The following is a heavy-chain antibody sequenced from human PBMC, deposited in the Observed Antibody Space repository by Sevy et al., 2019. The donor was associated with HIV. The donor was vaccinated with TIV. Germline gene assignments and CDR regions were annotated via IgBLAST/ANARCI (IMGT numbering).Heavy chain of an antibody. D-gene: IGHD6-6*01. CDR3: AKATRGWQLVPSYYYYYGMDV. V-gene: IGHV3-30*18. Sequence: GSLRLSCAASGFTFSSYGMHWVRQAPGKGLEGVAVISYEGSNKYFADSVKGRFTISRDNSKNTLYLQMNGLRAEDTAVYYCAKATRGWQLVPSYYYYYGMDVWGQGTTVTVSS. CDR1: GFTFSSYG. J-gene: IGHJ6*02. CDR2: ISYEGSNK.